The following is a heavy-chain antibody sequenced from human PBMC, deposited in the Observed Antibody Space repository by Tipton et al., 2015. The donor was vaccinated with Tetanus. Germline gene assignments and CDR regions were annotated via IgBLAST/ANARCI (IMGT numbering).Heavy chain of an antibody. Sequence: TLSLTCTVSGGSISSSSYYWGWIRQPPGKGLEWIGSIYYSGSTYYNPSLKSRVTISVDTSKNQFSLKLSSVTAADTAVYYCARTGYSSGWYGWYFDLWGRGTLVTVSS. J-gene: IGHJ2*01. CDR3: ARTGYSSGWYGWYFDL. D-gene: IGHD6-19*01. V-gene: IGHV4-39*01. CDR1: GGSISSSSYY. CDR2: IYYSGST.